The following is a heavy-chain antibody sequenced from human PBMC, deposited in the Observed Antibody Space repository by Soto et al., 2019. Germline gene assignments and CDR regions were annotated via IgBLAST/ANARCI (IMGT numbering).Heavy chain of an antibody. CDR3: ARHDCSSTSCYLLSNWFDP. Sequence: SETLSLTCTVSGGSISSSSYYWGWIRQPPGKGLEWIGSIYYSGSTYDNPSLKSRVTISVDTSKNQFSLKLTSVTAADTAVYYCARHDCSSTSCYLLSNWFDPWGQGTLVTVSS. CDR2: IYYSGST. CDR1: GGSISSSSYY. V-gene: IGHV4-39*01. J-gene: IGHJ5*02. D-gene: IGHD2-2*01.